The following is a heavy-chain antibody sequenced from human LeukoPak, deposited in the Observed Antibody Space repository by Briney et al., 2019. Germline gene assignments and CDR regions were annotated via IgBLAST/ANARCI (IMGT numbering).Heavy chain of an antibody. CDR1: GVPFSNYY. CDR2: INHSGYT. D-gene: IGHD6-19*01. Sequence: SETLSLTCAVSGVPFSNYYWRWVRQSPREGLEWIGEINHSGYTNYNPSLKSRVTMSIDTSKNQFSLKLTSVTAADAGVYYCTRAVAGHPDWGQGTLVTVSS. J-gene: IGHJ4*02. V-gene: IGHV4-34*01. CDR3: TRAVAGHPD.